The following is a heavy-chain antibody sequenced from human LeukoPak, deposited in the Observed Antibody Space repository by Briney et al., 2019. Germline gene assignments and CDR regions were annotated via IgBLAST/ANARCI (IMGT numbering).Heavy chain of an antibody. Sequence: ASVKVSCKASGYTFTSYGISWVRQAPGQGLEWMGWISAYNGNANYAQKLQGRVTMTTDTSTSTAYMELRSLRSDDTAVYYCARDEWELLRSPSGHWGQGTLVTVSS. J-gene: IGHJ4*02. CDR1: GYTFTSYG. V-gene: IGHV1-18*01. D-gene: IGHD1-26*01. CDR2: ISAYNGNA. CDR3: ARDEWELLRSPSGH.